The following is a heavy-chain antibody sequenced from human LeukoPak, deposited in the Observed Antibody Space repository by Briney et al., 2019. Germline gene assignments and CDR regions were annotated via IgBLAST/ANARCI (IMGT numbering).Heavy chain of an antibody. CDR3: ARLARGPHISGSEGLYY. D-gene: IGHD6-19*01. CDR1: GYSFTSYW. V-gene: IGHV5-51*01. J-gene: IGHJ4*01. Sequence: PGESLKISRKGSGYSFTSYWLGLVPQVPGKGLEWMGIIYPGDSDTRYSPSFQGQVTISADKSISTAYLQCSSLKASDTAMYYCARLARGPHISGSEGLYYWGHATLVTVSS. CDR2: IYPGDSDT.